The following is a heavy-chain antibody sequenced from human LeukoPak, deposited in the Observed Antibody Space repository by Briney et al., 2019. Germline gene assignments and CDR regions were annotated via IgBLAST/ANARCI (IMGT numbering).Heavy chain of an antibody. CDR1: GFTYSTYA. CDR3: VRETCAGSTCYQLDS. J-gene: IGHJ4*02. V-gene: IGHV3-23*01. CDR2: VSGTGSNT. Sequence: GGSLRLSCAASGFTYSTYAMAWVRRAPGKGLEWVSTVSGTGSNTFYADSVKGRFTISRDNSKNTLYLQMNSLRAGDTAVYYCVRETCAGSTCYQLDSWGQGTLVTVSS. D-gene: IGHD2-15*01.